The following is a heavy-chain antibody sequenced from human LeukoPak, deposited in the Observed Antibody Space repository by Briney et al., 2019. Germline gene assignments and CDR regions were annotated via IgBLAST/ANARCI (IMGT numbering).Heavy chain of an antibody. V-gene: IGHV4-61*05. J-gene: IGHJ4*02. Sequence: SEALSLTCTVSGGSISSSSYYWGWIRQPPGKGLEWIGYIYYSGSTNYNPSLKSRVTISVDTSKNQFSLKLSSVTAADTAVYYCARLRGDPYGSGSYYGYFDYWGQGTLVTVSS. CDR3: ARLRGDPYGSGSYYGYFDY. CDR1: GGSISSSSYY. CDR2: IYYSGST. D-gene: IGHD3-10*01.